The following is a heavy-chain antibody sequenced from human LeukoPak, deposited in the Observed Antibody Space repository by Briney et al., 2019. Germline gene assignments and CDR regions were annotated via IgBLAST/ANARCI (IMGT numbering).Heavy chain of an antibody. CDR3: ARVFDSGTFDI. CDR1: GYTFTNYG. V-gene: IGHV1-18*01. CDR2: ISTYNVNT. J-gene: IGHJ3*02. Sequence: ASVKVSCKASGYTFTNYGISWVRQAPGQGLEYMGWISTYNVNTNYAQKLQGSATMTTDTSTSTAYMELRSLRSDDTAVYYCARVFDSGTFDIWGQGTMVTVSS. D-gene: IGHD3-10*01.